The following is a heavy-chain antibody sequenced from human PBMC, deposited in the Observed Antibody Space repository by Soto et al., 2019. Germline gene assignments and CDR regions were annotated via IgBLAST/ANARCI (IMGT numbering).Heavy chain of an antibody. Sequence: QVQLQESGPGLVKPSQTLSLTCSVSNGSINSGSYWTWIRQHPGKGLEWIGFIYYNGNTYYNPSLKSRVTMSVDMSKNQFSLRLSSVTAADTAVYYCARGAYFDLWGQGTLVTVSS. CDR1: NGSINSGSY. CDR3: ARGAYFDL. J-gene: IGHJ4*02. V-gene: IGHV4-31*03. CDR2: IYYNGNT.